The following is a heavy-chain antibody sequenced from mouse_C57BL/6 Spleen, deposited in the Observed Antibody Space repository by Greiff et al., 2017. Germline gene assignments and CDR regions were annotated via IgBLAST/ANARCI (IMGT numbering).Heavy chain of an antibody. CDR1: GYTFTSYW. V-gene: IGHV1-61*01. Sequence: QVQLQQPGAELVRPGSSVKLSCKASGYTFTSYWMAWVKQRPGQGLEWIGNIYPSDSETHYNQKFKDKATLTVDKSSSTAYMQLSSLTSEDAAVYYCARHPLYYETWFDYWGQGTTLTVSS. D-gene: IGHD2-4*01. CDR3: ARHPLYYETWFDY. CDR2: IYPSDSET. J-gene: IGHJ2*01.